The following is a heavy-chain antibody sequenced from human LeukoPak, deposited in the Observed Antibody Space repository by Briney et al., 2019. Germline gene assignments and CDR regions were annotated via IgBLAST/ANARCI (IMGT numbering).Heavy chain of an antibody. D-gene: IGHD3-16*01. Sequence: SETLSLTCTVSGGSIRGYYWSWVRQPPGKGLEWIAYIYYSGSTNFNPSLKSRVTISLDTSKNQFSLKLSSVTAADTAVYYCAVGATHYYMDVWGKGTTVTVSS. CDR3: AVGATHYYMDV. CDR1: GGSIRGYY. V-gene: IGHV4-59*08. J-gene: IGHJ6*03. CDR2: IYYSGST.